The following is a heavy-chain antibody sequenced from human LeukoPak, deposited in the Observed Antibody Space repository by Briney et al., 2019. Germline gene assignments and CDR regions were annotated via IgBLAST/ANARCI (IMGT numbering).Heavy chain of an antibody. CDR3: ARESEVRPLDV. V-gene: IGHV3-7*03. D-gene: IGHD3-10*01. CDR2: IKQDGSEK. J-gene: IGHJ6*02. CDR1: GFTFSSYW. Sequence: PGGSLRLSCAASGFTFSSYWMSWVRQAPGKGLEWVANIKQDGSEKYYVDSVKGRFTISRDNAKNSLYLQMNSLRAADTAVYYCARESEVRPLDVWGQGTTVTVSS.